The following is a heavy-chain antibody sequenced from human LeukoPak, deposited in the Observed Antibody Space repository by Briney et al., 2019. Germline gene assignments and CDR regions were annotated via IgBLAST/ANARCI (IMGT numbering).Heavy chain of an antibody. J-gene: IGHJ5*02. CDR3: AREGGLIAAAGTNWFDP. CDR1: GGSISSYY. V-gene: IGHV4-4*07. Sequence: PSETLSLTCSVSGGSISSYYWSWIRQPAGKGLEWIGRIYTSGSTNYSPSLKSRVTMSIDTSKNQFSLKLSSVTAADTAVYYCAREGGLIAAAGTNWFDPWGQGTLVTVSS. D-gene: IGHD6-13*01. CDR2: IYTSGST.